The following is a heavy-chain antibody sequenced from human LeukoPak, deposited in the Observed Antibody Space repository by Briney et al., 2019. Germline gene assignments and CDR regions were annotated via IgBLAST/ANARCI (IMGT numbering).Heavy chain of an antibody. J-gene: IGHJ4*02. CDR1: GFTFSSYW. V-gene: IGHV3-7*03. CDR2: IKQDGSEK. CDR3: AKDWGEYFDYVWGSFTSFDS. Sequence: GGSLRLSCAASGFTFSSYWMNWVRQAPGKGLEWVANIKQDGSEKYYVDSVKGRFTISRDNSKSTLYLQMNSLRAEDTAVYYCAKDWGEYFDYVWGSFTSFDSWGQGTLVTVSS. D-gene: IGHD3-16*01.